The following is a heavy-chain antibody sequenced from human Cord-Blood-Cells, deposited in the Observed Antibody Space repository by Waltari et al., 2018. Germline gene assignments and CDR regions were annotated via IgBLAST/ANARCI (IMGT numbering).Heavy chain of an antibody. Sequence: QVQLVQSGAAVKKPGAPVKVYCKASGYTFNSYEINWVRQATGQGLEWMGWMNPNSGNTGYAQKFQGRVTITRNTSISTAYMELSSLRSEDTAVYYCARRGIAARSGWFDPWGQGTLVTVSS. V-gene: IGHV1-8*03. CDR1: GYTFNSYE. J-gene: IGHJ5*02. CDR2: MNPNSGNT. D-gene: IGHD6-6*01. CDR3: ARRGIAARSGWFDP.